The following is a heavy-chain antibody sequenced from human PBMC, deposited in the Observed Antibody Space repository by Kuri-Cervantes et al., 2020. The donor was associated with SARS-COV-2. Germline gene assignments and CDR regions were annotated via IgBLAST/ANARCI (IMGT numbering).Heavy chain of an antibody. J-gene: IGHJ4*02. D-gene: IGHD2-21*02. CDR1: GFTLSSYA. CDR3: AKGIEHSVVVTAIPNYFDY. CDR2: ISGSGGIT. Sequence: GESLKISCAASGFTLSSYAMSWVRQAPGKGLEWVHAISGSGGITYYADSVKGRFTISRDNSKNTLYLQMNSLRAEDTAVYYCAKGIEHSVVVTAIPNYFDYWGQGTLVTVSS. V-gene: IGHV3-23*01.